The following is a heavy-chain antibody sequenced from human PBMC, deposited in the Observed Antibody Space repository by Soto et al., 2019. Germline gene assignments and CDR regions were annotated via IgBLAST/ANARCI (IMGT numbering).Heavy chain of an antibody. CDR3: SKDREIGGGFDY. V-gene: IGHV3-30*18. J-gene: IGHJ4*02. CDR2: ISYDGSNK. D-gene: IGHD3-16*01. Sequence: QVQLVESGGGVVQPGRSLRLSCAASGFTFSSYGMHWVRQAPGKGLEWVAVISYDGSNKYYTDSVTGRFTISRDNYKNSLYLQMNNLRTEDTHVYYCSKDREIGGGFDYWGQGTLVTDSS. CDR1: GFTFSSYG.